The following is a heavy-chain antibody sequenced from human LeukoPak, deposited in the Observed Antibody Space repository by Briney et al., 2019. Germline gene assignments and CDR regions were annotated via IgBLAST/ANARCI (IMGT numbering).Heavy chain of an antibody. Sequence: SETLSLTCTVSSGSISSYYWSWIRQPPGKGLEWIGYIFYSGSTNYNPSLKSRVTISVDTSKYQFSLGLSSVTAADTAVYYCARGPTRYYFDCWGQGTLVTVSS. D-gene: IGHD4-17*01. CDR3: ARGPTRYYFDC. J-gene: IGHJ4*02. CDR1: SGSISSYY. V-gene: IGHV4-59*01. CDR2: IFYSGST.